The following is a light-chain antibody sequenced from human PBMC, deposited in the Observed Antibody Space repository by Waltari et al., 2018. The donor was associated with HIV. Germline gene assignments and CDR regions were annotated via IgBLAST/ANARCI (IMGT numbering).Light chain of an antibody. Sequence: DIVMTQSPLSLPVALGQPASISCRSSQSLVYSDGNTYVNWIQQRPGQSPRRLIYKISARDSGVPDRFSGSGSGSDSTLKISRVEAEDVGVYYCMQGSYWPYTFGQGTKLEIK. CDR3: MQGSYWPYT. CDR2: KIS. J-gene: IGKJ2*01. CDR1: QSLVYSDGNTY. V-gene: IGKV2-30*01.